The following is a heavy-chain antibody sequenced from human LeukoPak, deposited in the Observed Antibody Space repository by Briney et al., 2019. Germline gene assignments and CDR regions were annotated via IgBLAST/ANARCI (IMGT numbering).Heavy chain of an antibody. CDR3: ATDRGILGYCSGGSCYSLDY. CDR2: GIPVFGTT. D-gene: IGHD2-15*01. J-gene: IGHJ4*02. CDR1: GGTFSNYA. V-gene: IGHV1-69*13. Sequence: ASVKVSCKVSGGTFSNYAISWVRQAPGQGLEWMAGGIPVFGTTDYAQKFQGRVTITADESTSTAYLELSSLRSEDTAVYYCATDRGILGYCSGGSCYSLDYWGQGTLVTVSS.